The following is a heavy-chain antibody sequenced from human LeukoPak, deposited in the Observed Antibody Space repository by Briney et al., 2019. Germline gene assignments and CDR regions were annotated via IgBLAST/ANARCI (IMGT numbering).Heavy chain of an antibody. CDR2: INTNTGNP. D-gene: IGHD3-10*01. J-gene: IGHJ5*02. CDR3: ARHGGLLWFGETTGGGWFDP. V-gene: IGHV7-4-1*02. Sequence: GASVRVSCKASGYTFTSYAMNWVRQAPGQGLEWMGWINTNTGNPTYAQGFTGRFVFSLDTSVSTAYLQISSLKAEDTAVYYCARHGGLLWFGETTGGGWFDPWGQGTLVTVSS. CDR1: GYTFTSYA.